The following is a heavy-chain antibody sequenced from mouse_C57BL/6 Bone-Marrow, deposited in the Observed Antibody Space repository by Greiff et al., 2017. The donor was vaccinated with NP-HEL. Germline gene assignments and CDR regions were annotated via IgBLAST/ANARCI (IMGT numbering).Heavy chain of an antibody. J-gene: IGHJ2*01. V-gene: IGHV1-26*01. Sequence: EVQLQQSGPELVKPGASVKISCKASGYTFTDYYMNWVKQSHGKSLEWIGDINPNNGGTSYNQKFKGKATLTVDKSSSTAYMELRSLTSEDSAVYYCARWDCSPFDYWGQGTTLTVSS. CDR1: GYTFTDYY. CDR3: ARWDCSPFDY. D-gene: IGHD4-1*01. CDR2: INPNNGGT.